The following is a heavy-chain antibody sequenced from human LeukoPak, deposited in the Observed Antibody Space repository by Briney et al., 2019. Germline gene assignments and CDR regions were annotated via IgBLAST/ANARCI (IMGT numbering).Heavy chain of an antibody. CDR2: IYYSGST. D-gene: IGHD3-22*01. V-gene: IGHV4-59*01. CDR3: ASGGYDSSGYIHEVYYYYYYMDV. Sequence: SETLSLTCTVSGGSISSYYWSWIRQPPGKGLEWIGYIYYSGSTNYNPSLKSRVTISVDTSKNQFSLKLSSVAAADTAAYYFASGGYDSSGYIHEVYYYYYYMDVWGKGTTVTVSS. J-gene: IGHJ6*03. CDR1: GGSISSYY.